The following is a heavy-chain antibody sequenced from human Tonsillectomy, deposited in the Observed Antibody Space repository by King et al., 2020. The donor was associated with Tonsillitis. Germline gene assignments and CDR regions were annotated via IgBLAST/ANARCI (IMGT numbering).Heavy chain of an antibody. J-gene: IGHJ6*02. CDR1: GYSFTNYW. CDR2: IYPGDSDT. D-gene: IGHD5-12*01. V-gene: IGHV5-51*01. CDR3: AKFGYDSGSLGYGMDV. Sequence: QLVQSGAEVKKPGESLKISCKGSGYSFTNYWIGWVRQMPGKGLEWMGIIYPGDSDTRYSPSFQGQVIISADKSITTAYLQWSSLKASDTAMYYCAKFGYDSGSLGYGMDVWGQGTTVIVSS.